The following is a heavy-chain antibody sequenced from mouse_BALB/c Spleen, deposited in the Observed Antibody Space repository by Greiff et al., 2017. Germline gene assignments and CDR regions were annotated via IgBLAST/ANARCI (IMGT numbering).Heavy chain of an antibody. CDR2: IWSGGST. CDR3: ARKDGNYMSYAMDY. D-gene: IGHD2-1*01. J-gene: IGHJ4*01. CDR1: GFSLTSYG. Sequence: VKLVESGPGLVQPSQSLSITCTVSGFSLTSYGVHWVRQSPGKGLEWLGVIWSGGSTDYNAAFISRLSISKDNSKSQVFFKMNSLQANDTAIYYCARKDGNYMSYAMDYWGQGTSVTVSS. V-gene: IGHV2-2*02.